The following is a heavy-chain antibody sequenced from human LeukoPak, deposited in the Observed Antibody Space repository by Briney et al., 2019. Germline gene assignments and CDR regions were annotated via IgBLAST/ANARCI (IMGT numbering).Heavy chain of an antibody. J-gene: IGHJ2*01. CDR3: ASGTFDGPLYGTYWYFHV. V-gene: IGHV4-59*01. Sequence: PSETPSLTCTVSGGSINNNYWSWIRQPPGKGLEWIGYVYSNGNTNYNPSLKSRVIMSIETSKNQFSLKVPSVTAADTAVYYCASGTFDGPLYGTYWYFHVWGRGALVTVSS. CDR1: GGSINNNY. D-gene: IGHD1-14*01. CDR2: VYSNGNT.